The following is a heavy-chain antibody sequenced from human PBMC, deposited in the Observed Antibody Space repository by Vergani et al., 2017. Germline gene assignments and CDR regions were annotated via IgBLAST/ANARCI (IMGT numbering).Heavy chain of an antibody. CDR2: IYYSGST. CDR1: GGSISSGGYY. J-gene: IGHJ3*02. V-gene: IGHV4-31*03. CDR3: AREDIAAAGHDAFDI. Sequence: QVQLQESGPGLVKPSQTLSLTCTVSGGSISSGGYYWSWIRQHPGKGLEWIGYIYYSGSTYYNPSLKSRVTISVDTSKNQFALKLSSVTAADTAVYYCAREDIAAAGHDAFDIWGQGTMVTVSS. D-gene: IGHD6-13*01.